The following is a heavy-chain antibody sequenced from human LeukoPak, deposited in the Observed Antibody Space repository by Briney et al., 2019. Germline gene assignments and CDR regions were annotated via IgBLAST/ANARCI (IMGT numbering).Heavy chain of an antibody. D-gene: IGHD4-17*01. CDR3: ARGIGYGDGNWFDP. Sequence: SQTLSLTCAVSGGSISSGGYSWSWIRQPPGKGLEWIGEINHSGSTNYNPSLKSRVTISVDTSKNQFSLKLSSVTAADTAVYYCARGIGYGDGNWFDPWGQGTLVTVSS. CDR2: INHSGST. CDR1: GGSISSGGYS. J-gene: IGHJ5*02. V-gene: IGHV4-30-2*01.